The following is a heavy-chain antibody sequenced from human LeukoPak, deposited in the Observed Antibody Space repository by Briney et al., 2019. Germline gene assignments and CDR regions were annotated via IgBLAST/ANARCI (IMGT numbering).Heavy chain of an antibody. V-gene: IGHV3-23*01. J-gene: IGHJ6*03. CDR3: ATTLLRASTYVDV. CDR1: GFTFSSYA. D-gene: IGHD1-1*01. Sequence: PGGSLRLSCAASGFTFSSYAMSWVRQAPGKGLERVSGISGSGGSTYYAGSVKGRFTISRDNSKNTLYLQMNSLRAEDTAVYYCATTLLRASTYVDVWGKGTTVTVSS. CDR2: ISGSGGST.